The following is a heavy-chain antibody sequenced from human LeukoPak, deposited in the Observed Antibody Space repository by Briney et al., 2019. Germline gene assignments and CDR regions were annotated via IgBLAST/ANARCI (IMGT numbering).Heavy chain of an antibody. D-gene: IGHD3-10*01. J-gene: IGHJ4*02. Sequence: SGPTLVKPTQTLTLTCTSSGFSLSTTGVGVGWIRQSPVKAVESLAVNYWNDDKSYSPSLKSRLTITKDTTKNQVVLIMTNMDPVDTATYYCAHKGRGSGSYNMWGQGTLVTVSS. CDR1: GFSLSTTGVG. V-gene: IGHV2-5*01. CDR3: AHKGRGSGSYNM. CDR2: NYWNDDK.